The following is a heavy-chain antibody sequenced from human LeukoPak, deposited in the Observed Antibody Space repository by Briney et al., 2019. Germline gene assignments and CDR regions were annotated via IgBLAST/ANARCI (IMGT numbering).Heavy chain of an antibody. CDR3: ARRAYSAAYWKHFDY. CDR2: IYYHENT. V-gene: IGHV4-39*01. D-gene: IGHD1-1*01. J-gene: IGHJ4*02. CDR1: GGSISSSSDY. Sequence: SETLSLTCTVSGGSISSSSDYWGWIRQAPGKGLEWIGSIYYHENTYYNSSLKSRVTISVDTSKNQFSLKLNSVTAADTAVYFCARRAYSAAYWKHFDYWGQGTLVAVSS.